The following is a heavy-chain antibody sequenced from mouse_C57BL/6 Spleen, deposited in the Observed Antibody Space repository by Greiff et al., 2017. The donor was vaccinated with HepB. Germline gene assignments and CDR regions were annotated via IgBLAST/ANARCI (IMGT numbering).Heavy chain of an antibody. CDR1: GYSITSGYY. Sequence: EVKLMESGPGLVKPSQSLSLTCSVTGYSITSGYYWNWIRQFPGNKLEWMGYISYDGSNNYNPSLKNRISITRDTSKNQFFLKLNSVTTEDTATYYCARADYGSDFDYWGQGTTLTVSS. J-gene: IGHJ2*01. CDR3: ARADYGSDFDY. V-gene: IGHV3-6*01. D-gene: IGHD1-1*01. CDR2: ISYDGSN.